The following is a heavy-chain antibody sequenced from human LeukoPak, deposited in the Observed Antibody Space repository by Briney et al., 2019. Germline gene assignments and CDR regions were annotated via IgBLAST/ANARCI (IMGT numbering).Heavy chain of an antibody. CDR2: IKSKTDGGTT. J-gene: IGHJ4*02. V-gene: IGHV3-15*01. D-gene: IGHD3-9*01. CDR1: GFTVSSNY. CDR3: TTRSYYDIHY. Sequence: GGSVRLSCAASGFTVSSNYMSWVRQAPGKGLEWVGRIKSKTDGGTTDYAAPVKGRFTISRDDSKNTLYLQMNSLKTEDTAVYYCTTRSYYDIHYWGQGTLVTVSS.